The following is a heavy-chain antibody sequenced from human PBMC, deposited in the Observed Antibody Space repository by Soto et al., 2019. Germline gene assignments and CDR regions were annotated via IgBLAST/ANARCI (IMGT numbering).Heavy chain of an antibody. V-gene: IGHV4-59*08. D-gene: IGHD6-6*01. J-gene: IGHJ4*02. CDR2: TYYSGST. CDR1: GGSISSYY. CDR3: ARLSSSNYFDY. Sequence: SVTLSLTCPVSGGSISSYYWSWIRQPPGKGLEWIGYTYYSGSTNYNPSLKSRVTISVDTSKNQFSLKLSPVSAADTAVYYCARLSSSNYFDYWDQGTLFTVAS.